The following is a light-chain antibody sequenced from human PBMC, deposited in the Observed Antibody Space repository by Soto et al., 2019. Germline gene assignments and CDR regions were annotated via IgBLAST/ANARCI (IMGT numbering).Light chain of an antibody. V-gene: IGLV2-14*01. Sequence: QSALTQPASVSGSPGQSITISCTGTSSDVGGYNYVSWYQQHPGKAPKLMIYDVSNRPSGVSNRFSGSKSGNTASLTISGLQAEDEADYYCSSYTRSSTSCVFGTGTKLTVL. CDR3: SSYTRSSTSCV. J-gene: IGLJ1*01. CDR1: SSDVGGYNY. CDR2: DVS.